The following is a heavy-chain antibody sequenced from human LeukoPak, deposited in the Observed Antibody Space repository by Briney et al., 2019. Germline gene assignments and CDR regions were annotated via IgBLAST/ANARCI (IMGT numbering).Heavy chain of an antibody. D-gene: IGHD3-10*01. CDR3: ARGYGSGTVYYYYGMDV. Sequence: WKEEINHSGSTNYNPSLKSRVTISVDKFKNQFSLKLSSVTAADTAVYYCARGYGSGTVYYYYGMDVWGKGTTVTVSS. CDR2: INHSGST. J-gene: IGHJ6*04. V-gene: IGHV4-34*01.